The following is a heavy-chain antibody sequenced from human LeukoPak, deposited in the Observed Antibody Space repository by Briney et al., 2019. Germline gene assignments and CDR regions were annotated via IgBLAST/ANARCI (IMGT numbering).Heavy chain of an antibody. J-gene: IGHJ5*02. CDR3: AREVDEVDNWFDP. Sequence: SETLSLTCAVSGGSISSGGYSWSWIRQPPGKGLEWIGYIYNSGSTYYNPSLKSRVTISVDRSKNQFSLKLSSVTAADTAVYYCAREVDEVDNWFDPWGQGTLVTVSS. CDR1: GGSISSGGYS. D-gene: IGHD2-15*01. CDR2: IYNSGST. V-gene: IGHV4-30-2*01.